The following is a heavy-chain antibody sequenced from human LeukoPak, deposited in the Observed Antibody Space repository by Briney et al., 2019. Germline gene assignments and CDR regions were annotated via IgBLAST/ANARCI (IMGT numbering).Heavy chain of an antibody. J-gene: IGHJ3*02. CDR1: GFTISSYE. CDR2: ISYSGSPI. V-gene: IGHV3-48*03. CDR3: AKRGYSLGYDAFDI. D-gene: IGHD5-12*01. Sequence: PGGSLRLSCAVSGFTISSYEMNWARQAPGKGLEWVSYISYSGSPIYYADSVKGRFTISRDNSKNTLYLQMNSLRAEDTAVYYCAKRGYSLGYDAFDIWGQGTMVIVS.